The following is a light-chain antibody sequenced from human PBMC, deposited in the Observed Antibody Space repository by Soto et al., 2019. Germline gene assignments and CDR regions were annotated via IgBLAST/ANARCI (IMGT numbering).Light chain of an antibody. V-gene: IGKV3-20*01. CDR1: QSVYTSY. J-gene: IGKJ3*01. CDR2: AAS. CDR3: KQYGRSTKVLFP. Sequence: EIVLTQSPGTLSLSPGERATLSCMASQSVYTSYLAWYQQNPGHGPRLLIYAASRRATAIPNRFSGSGSRSDFCITISTLEHQYSAVYYCKQYGRSTKVLFPFSPGTKVDIK.